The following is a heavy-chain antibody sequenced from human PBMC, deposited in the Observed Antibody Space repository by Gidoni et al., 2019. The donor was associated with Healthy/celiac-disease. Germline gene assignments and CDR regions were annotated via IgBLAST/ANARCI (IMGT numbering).Heavy chain of an antibody. V-gene: IGHV3-15*01. D-gene: IGHD3-3*01. J-gene: IGHJ3*02. Sequence: EVQLVVSGGGLVKPGGSLRLPCAASGFTFSNAWMSWVRQAPGKGLEWVGRIKSKTDGGTTDYAAPVKGRFTIARDDSKNTLYLQMNSLKNEDTAVYYCTTGIGGYYHLDIWGQGTMVTVSS. CDR2: IKSKTDGGTT. CDR1: GFTFSNAW. CDR3: TTGIGGYYHLDI.